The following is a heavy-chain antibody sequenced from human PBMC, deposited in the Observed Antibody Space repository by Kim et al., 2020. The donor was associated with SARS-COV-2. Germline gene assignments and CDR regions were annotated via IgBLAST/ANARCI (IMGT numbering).Heavy chain of an antibody. J-gene: IGHJ4*02. CDR2: INHSGST. D-gene: IGHD5-12*01. V-gene: IGHV4-34*01. Sequence: SETLSLTCAVYGGSFSGYYWSWIRQPPGKGLEWIGEINHSGSTNYNPSLKSRVTISVDTSKNQFSLKLSSVTAADTAVYYCARVPGRYSGYDYGGYWGQG. CDR3: ARVPGRYSGYDYGGY. CDR1: GGSFSGYY.